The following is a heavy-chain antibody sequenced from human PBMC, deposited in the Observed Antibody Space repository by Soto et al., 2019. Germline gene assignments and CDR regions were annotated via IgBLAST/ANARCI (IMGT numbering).Heavy chain of an antibody. D-gene: IGHD6-13*01. CDR1: GFTFDDYA. CDR2: ISWNSGSI. V-gene: IGHV3-9*01. J-gene: IGHJ2*01. CDR3: AKDIRSIAAAGRKNWYFDL. Sequence: SLRRSCAASGFTFDDYAMHWVRQAPGKGLEWVSGISWNSGSIGYADSVKGRFTISRDNAKNSLYLQMNSLRAEDTALYYCAKDIRSIAAAGRKNWYFDLWGRGTLVTVS.